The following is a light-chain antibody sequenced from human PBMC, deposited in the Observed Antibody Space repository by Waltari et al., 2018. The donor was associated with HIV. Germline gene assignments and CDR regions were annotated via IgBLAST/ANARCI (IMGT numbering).Light chain of an antibody. CDR2: DAS. CDR3: QQSDNDLSLT. V-gene: IGKV1-33*01. CDR1: QDIGNN. J-gene: IGKJ4*01. Sequence: DIQMTQSPSSLSASVGDRVTFTCQASQDIGNNLSWYQHKSGRAPKLLIYDASTLKPGVPSRFSGSGYGTDFTVSISGLQPEDFATYYCQQSDNDLSLTFGGGSKVEIK.